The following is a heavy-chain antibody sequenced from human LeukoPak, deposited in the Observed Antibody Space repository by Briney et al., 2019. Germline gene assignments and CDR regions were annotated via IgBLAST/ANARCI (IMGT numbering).Heavy chain of an antibody. CDR2: IKSDGSA. Sequence: GGSLRLSCAASGFTFSGAWMHWVRQDPGKGLVWVSLIKSDGSAIYADSVKGRFTISRDNAKSTVYLQMNSLRAEDTAVYYCARDYYYSVDYWGQGTRVTVSS. V-gene: IGHV3-74*01. CDR1: GFTFSGAW. D-gene: IGHD3-22*01. J-gene: IGHJ4*02. CDR3: ARDYYYSVDY.